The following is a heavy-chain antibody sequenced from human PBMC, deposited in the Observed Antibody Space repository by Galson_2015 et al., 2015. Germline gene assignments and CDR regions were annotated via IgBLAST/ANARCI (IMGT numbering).Heavy chain of an antibody. D-gene: IGHD6-19*01. CDR3: ARTKNARYSSGWGGYFQH. Sequence: SVKVSCKASGYTFTSYAMHWVRQAPGQRLEWMGWINAGNGNTKYSQKFQGRVTITRDTSASTAYMELSSLRSEDTAVYYCARTKNARYSSGWGGYFQHWGQGTLVTVSS. CDR2: INAGNGNT. CDR1: GYTFTSYA. V-gene: IGHV1-3*01. J-gene: IGHJ1*01.